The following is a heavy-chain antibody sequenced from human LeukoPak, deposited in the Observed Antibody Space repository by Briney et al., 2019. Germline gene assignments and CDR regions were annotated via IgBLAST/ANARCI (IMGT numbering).Heavy chain of an antibody. D-gene: IGHD6-19*01. V-gene: IGHV4-30-2*01. CDR1: GGSISSGGYS. CDR2: IYHSGST. CDR3: ARGESAVAGTGSLFDY. J-gene: IGHJ4*02. Sequence: PSQTLSLTCAVSGGSISSGGYSWSWIRQPPGKGLEWIGYIYHSGSTYYNPSLKSRVTISVDRSKNQFSLKLSSVTAADTAVYYCARGESAVAGTGSLFDYWGQGTLVTVSS.